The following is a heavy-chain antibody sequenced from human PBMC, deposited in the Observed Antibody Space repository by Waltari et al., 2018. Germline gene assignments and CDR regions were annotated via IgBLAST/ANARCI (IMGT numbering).Heavy chain of an antibody. CDR1: GYSISSGYY. V-gene: IGHV4-38-2*01. J-gene: IGHJ4*02. CDR3: ARALGGGDNSDY. D-gene: IGHD2-21*02. CDR2: IYHSGST. Sequence: QVQLQESGPGLVKPSETLSLTCAVSGYSISSGYYWGWIRQPPGKGLEWIGSIYHSGSTYDNPSLKSRVTISVDTSKNQFSLKLSSVTAADTAVYYCARALGGGDNSDYWGQGTLVTVSS.